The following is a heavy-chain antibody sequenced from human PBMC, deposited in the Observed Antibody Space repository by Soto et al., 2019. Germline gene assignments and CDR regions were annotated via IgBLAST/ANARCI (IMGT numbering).Heavy chain of an antibody. J-gene: IGHJ3*02. CDR1: GGSISSYY. D-gene: IGHD6-6*01. CDR3: ARSSSSSEDAFDI. Sequence: KPSETLSLTCTVSGGSISSYYWSWIRQPPGKGLEWIGYIYYSGSTNYNPSLKSRVTISVDTSKNQFSLKLSSVTAADTAVYYCARSSSSSEDAFDIWGQGTMVTVSS. V-gene: IGHV4-59*01. CDR2: IYYSGST.